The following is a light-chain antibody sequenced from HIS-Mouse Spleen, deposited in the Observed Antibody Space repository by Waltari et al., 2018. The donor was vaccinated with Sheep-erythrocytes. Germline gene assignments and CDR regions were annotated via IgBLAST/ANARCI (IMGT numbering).Light chain of an antibody. CDR3: CSYAGSSTWV. V-gene: IGLV2-23*01. CDR2: EGS. Sequence: QSALTQPASVSGSPGQSITISCTGTSMDVGSYNLVSWYPQHPGKAPKLMIYEGSKRPSGVSNRFSGSKSGNTASLTISGLQAEDEADYYCCSYAGSSTWVFGGGTKLTVL. J-gene: IGLJ3*02. CDR1: SMDVGSYNL.